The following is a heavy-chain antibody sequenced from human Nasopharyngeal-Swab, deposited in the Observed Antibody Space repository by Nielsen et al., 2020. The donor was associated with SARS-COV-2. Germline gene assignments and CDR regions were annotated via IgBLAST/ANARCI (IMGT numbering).Heavy chain of an antibody. CDR2: ISGIGGIT. V-gene: IGHV3-23*01. J-gene: IGHJ4*02. CDR3: SKNPPFSDYFDY. Sequence: RQAPGKGLEWGSAISGIGGITYYADSVKGRFTISRDNSKNTLYLQMNSLRAEDTAVYYCSKNPPFSDYFDYWGQGTLVTVSS.